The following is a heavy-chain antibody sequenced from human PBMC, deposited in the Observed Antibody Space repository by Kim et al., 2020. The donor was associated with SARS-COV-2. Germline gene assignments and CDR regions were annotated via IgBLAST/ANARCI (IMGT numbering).Heavy chain of an antibody. V-gene: IGHV3-23*01. CDR3: ARDEGGSMVLVVLGS. CDR2: ISGGGETT. Sequence: GGSLRLSCVASGFNLRYYAMSWVRQAPGKGLEWVSVISGGGETTYYADSVKDRFTISRDNSKNTLYLEMNSLRVEDSAMYYCARDEGGSMVLVVLGSWGQGTLVTVSS. J-gene: IGHJ4*02. D-gene: IGHD3-22*01. CDR1: GFNLRYYA.